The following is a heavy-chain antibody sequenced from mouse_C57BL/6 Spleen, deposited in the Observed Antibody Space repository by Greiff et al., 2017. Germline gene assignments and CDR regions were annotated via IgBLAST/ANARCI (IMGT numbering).Heavy chain of an antibody. CDR3: TRSANWDEDY. Sequence: QVQLKESGAELVRPGASVTLSCKASGYTFTDYEMHWVKQTPVHGLEWIGAIDPETGGTAYNQKFKGKAILTADKSSSTAYMELRSLTSEDSAVYYCTRSANWDEDYWGQGTTLTVSS. V-gene: IGHV1-15*01. J-gene: IGHJ2*01. CDR2: IDPETGGT. D-gene: IGHD4-1*01. CDR1: GYTFTDYE.